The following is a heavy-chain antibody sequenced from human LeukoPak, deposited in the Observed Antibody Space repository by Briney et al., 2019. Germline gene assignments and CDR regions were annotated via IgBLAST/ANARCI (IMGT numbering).Heavy chain of an antibody. D-gene: IGHD3-10*01. V-gene: IGHV3-20*04. CDR2: INWNGGST. CDR1: GFTFDDYG. J-gene: IGHJ4*02. Sequence: GGSLRLSCAASGFTFDDYGMSWVRQAPGKGLEWVSGINWNGGSTGYADSVKGRFTISRDNAKNSLYLQMNSLRAEDTALYYCARDSIPLTMVRGAAGYWGQGTLVTVSS. CDR3: ARDSIPLTMVRGAAGY.